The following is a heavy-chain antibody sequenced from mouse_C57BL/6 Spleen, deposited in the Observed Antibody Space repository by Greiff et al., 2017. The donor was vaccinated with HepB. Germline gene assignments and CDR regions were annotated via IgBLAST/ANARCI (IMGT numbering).Heavy chain of an antibody. J-gene: IGHJ1*03. V-gene: IGHV1-52*01. CDR2: IDPSDSET. D-gene: IGHD1-1*01. CDR3: ARQGYYGSSYKWYFDV. CDR1: GYTFTSYW. Sequence: QVQLQQPGAELVRPGSSVKLSCKASGYTFTSYWMHWVKQRPIQGLEWIGNIDPSDSETHYNQKFKDKATLTVDKSSSTAYMQLSSLTSEDSAVYYCARQGYYGSSYKWYFDVWGTGTTVTVSS.